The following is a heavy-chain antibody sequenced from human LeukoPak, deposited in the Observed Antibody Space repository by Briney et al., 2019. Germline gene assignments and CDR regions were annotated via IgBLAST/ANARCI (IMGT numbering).Heavy chain of an antibody. CDR2: IWYDGSNK. Sequence: GGSLRLSCAASGFTFSSSGMHWVRQAPGKGLEWVAVIWYDGSNKYYADSVKGRFTISRDNSKNTLYLQMNSLRAEDTAVYYCARDRPPQGGVGYGSGSSGGMDVWGKGTTVTVSS. D-gene: IGHD3-10*01. CDR1: GFTFSSSG. V-gene: IGHV3-33*08. CDR3: ARDRPPQGGVGYGSGSSGGMDV. J-gene: IGHJ6*04.